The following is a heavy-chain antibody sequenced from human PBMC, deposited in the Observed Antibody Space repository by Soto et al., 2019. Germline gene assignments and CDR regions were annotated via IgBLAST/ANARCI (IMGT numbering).Heavy chain of an antibody. D-gene: IGHD2-21*01. CDR2: IYWDDDK. V-gene: IGHV2-5*02. CDR1: GFSLSTSGVG. CDR3: VHRVIYSGHSY. J-gene: IGHJ4*02. Sequence: QITLKESGPTLVKPTQTLTLTCTFSGFSLSTSGVGVGWILQPPGKALEWLTLIYWDDDKRYSPSLQSRRTSTKDTSKNQVGLTTTNMDPVDTATYYCVHRVIYSGHSYGGQGTLVTVAS.